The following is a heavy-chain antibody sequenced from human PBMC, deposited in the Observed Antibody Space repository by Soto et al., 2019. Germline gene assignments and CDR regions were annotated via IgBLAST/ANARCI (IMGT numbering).Heavy chain of an antibody. CDR3: ARLREYYYDSSDYLGGDYYYYGMDV. D-gene: IGHD3-22*01. Sequence: PSETLSLTCTVSGGSISSGGYYWSWIRQHPGKGLEWIGYIYYSGSTYYNPSLKSRVTISVDTSKNQFSLKLSSVTAADTAVYYCARLREYYYDSSDYLGGDYYYYGMDVWGQGTTVTV. CDR2: IYYSGST. J-gene: IGHJ6*02. V-gene: IGHV4-31*03. CDR1: GGSISSGGYY.